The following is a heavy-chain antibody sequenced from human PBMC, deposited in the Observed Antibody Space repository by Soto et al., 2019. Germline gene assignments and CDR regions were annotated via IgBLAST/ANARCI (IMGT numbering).Heavy chain of an antibody. CDR3: ASSSIAVGPFDY. CDR1: GGSISSGGYS. V-gene: IGHV4-30-2*01. Sequence: SETLSLTCAVSGGSISSGGYSWSWIRQPPGKGLKWIGYIYHSGSTYYNPSLKSRVTISVDRSKNQFSLKLSSVTAADTAVYYCASSSIAVGPFDYWGQGTLVTVSS. D-gene: IGHD6-19*01. CDR2: IYHSGST. J-gene: IGHJ4*02.